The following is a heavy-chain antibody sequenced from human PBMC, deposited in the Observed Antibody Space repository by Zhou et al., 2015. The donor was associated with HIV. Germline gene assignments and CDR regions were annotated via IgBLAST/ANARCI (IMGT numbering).Heavy chain of an antibody. CDR2: IIPIFGTA. J-gene: IGHJ5*02. D-gene: IGHD3-16*01. V-gene: IGHV1-69*01. CDR1: GGTFSSYA. Sequence: QVQLVQSGAEVKKPGSSVKVSCKASGGTFSSYAISWVRQAPGQGLEWMGGIIPIFGTANYAQKFQGRVTITADESTSTAYMELSSLRSEDTAVYYCAREGGXVVXTFGVGYSPSLVRLYVTWGRTGTRYRFDP. CDR3: AREGGXVVXTFGVGYSPSLVRLYVTWGRTGTRYRFDP.